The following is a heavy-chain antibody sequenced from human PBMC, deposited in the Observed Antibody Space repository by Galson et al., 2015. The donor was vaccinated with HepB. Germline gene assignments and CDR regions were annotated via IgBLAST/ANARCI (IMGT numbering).Heavy chain of an antibody. CDR1: EFTFSSYY. CDR3: ARSLWPEDF. Sequence: SLRLSCAASEFTFSSYYMSWVRQAPGKGLEWVANINQDGTSKNYVDSVKGRFSISRDNAENSVSLQMSSLRVEDTAVYYCARSLWPEDFWGQGTLVTVSS. J-gene: IGHJ4*02. CDR2: INQDGTSK. D-gene: IGHD1-14*01. V-gene: IGHV3-7*01.